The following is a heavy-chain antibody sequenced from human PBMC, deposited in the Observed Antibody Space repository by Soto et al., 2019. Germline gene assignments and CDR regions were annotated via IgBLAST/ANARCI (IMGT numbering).Heavy chain of an antibody. Sequence: SGGSLRLSCAASGFTFSTYGMHWVRQAPGKGLEWVAVISYDGSNKYYANSVKGRFTISRDNSKNTLYLQMNSLRPEDTAVYYSARPYSSGWFGDFDYWGQGTLVTVSS. CDR2: ISYDGSNK. CDR1: GFTFSTYG. D-gene: IGHD6-19*01. V-gene: IGHV3-30*03. J-gene: IGHJ4*02. CDR3: ARPYSSGWFGDFDY.